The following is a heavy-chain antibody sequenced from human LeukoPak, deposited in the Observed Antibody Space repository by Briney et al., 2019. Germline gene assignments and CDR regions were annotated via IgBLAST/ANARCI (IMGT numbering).Heavy chain of an antibody. V-gene: IGHV7-4-1*02. CDR2: INTNTGNP. CDR3: ARDAATVTTFYYYYGMDV. D-gene: IGHD4-17*01. Sequence: PGGSLRLSCAASGYTFTSYAMNWVRQAPGQGLEWMGWINTNTGNPTYAQGFTGRFVFSLDTSVSTAYLQISSLKAEDTAVYYCARDAATVTTFYYYYGMDVWGQGTTVTVSS. CDR1: GYTFTSYA. J-gene: IGHJ6*02.